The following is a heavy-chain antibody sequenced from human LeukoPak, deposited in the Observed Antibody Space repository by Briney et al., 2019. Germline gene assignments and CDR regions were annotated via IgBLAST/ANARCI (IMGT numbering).Heavy chain of an antibody. Sequence: SGGSLRLSCASSGFTFSRHWMSWVRQAPGKGLEWVATIRYDGSVKHFVDSVKGRFIISRDNVENSLSLQMDSLRVEDTAMYYCARLLGDSTIYDLWGQGTRVTVSS. V-gene: IGHV3-7*01. J-gene: IGHJ5*02. CDR3: ARLLGDSTIYDL. CDR1: GFTFSRHW. D-gene: IGHD3-16*01. CDR2: IRYDGSVK.